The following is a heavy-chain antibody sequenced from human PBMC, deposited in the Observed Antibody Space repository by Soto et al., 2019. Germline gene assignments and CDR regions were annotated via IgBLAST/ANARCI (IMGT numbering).Heavy chain of an antibody. J-gene: IGHJ3*02. Sequence: EVQLVESGGGLVQPGGSLRLSCAVAGFTFSSNDMNRIRQAPGKGLEWVSYISSTSSPIYYADSVRGRFTISRDNAKNSLYLQMTSLRAEDTAVYYCARTNRILDAFDIWGHGTMVTVSS. D-gene: IGHD2-15*01. CDR2: ISSTSSPI. V-gene: IGHV3-48*01. CDR3: ARTNRILDAFDI. CDR1: GFTFSSND.